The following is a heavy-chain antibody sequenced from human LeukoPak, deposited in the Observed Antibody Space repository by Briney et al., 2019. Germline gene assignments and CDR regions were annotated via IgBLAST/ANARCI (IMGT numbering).Heavy chain of an antibody. CDR3: ARATPTAMFEY. CDR1: GGSISNYY. CDR2: IYASGSI. D-gene: IGHD5-18*01. V-gene: IGHV4-4*07. J-gene: IGHJ4*02. Sequence: SETLSLTCTVSGGSISNYYWSWIRQPAGKGLEWIGRIYASGSINYNPSLKSRLTMSVDTSKNQFSLKLSSVTAADTAVYYCARATPTAMFEYWGQGTLVTVSS.